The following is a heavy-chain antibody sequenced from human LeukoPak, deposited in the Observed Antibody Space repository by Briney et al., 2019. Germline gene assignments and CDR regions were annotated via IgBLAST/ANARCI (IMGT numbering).Heavy chain of an antibody. Sequence: PGGSPRLSCAASGFTFSYYRMNWVRQAPGKGLEWVSHISGSSSTIYYSDSVRGRFTVSRDNANNSLYLQMNSLRDEDTAVYYCARDMGSGSWPYFDYWGQGTLVTVSS. CDR2: ISGSSSTI. V-gene: IGHV3-48*02. D-gene: IGHD6-13*01. CDR3: ARDMGSGSWPYFDY. CDR1: GFTFSYYR. J-gene: IGHJ4*02.